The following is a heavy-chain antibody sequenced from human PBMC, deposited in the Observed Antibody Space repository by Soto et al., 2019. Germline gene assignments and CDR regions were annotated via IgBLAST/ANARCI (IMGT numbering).Heavy chain of an antibody. CDR1: GGSLSNFY. J-gene: IGHJ4*02. V-gene: IGHV4-59*01. CDR2: HSCSGRT. D-gene: IGHD3-16*01. Sequence: EALSVTCSDSGGSLSNFYWSWIRQPPGRRLEWMGCHSCSGRTSYNPSLEGRFSRTGGTSKNYLCPNLTSVTTADTAVSYFARARMLLTRSYFDSWGQGTPAPVSS. CDR3: ARARMLLTRSYFDS.